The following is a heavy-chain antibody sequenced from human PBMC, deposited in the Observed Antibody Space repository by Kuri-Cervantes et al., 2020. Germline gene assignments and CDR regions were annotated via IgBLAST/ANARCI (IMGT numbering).Heavy chain of an antibody. CDR3: ARALYSYGPSGFDY. CDR1: GFTFSDHY. CDR2: IWYDGSNK. D-gene: IGHD5-18*01. J-gene: IGHJ4*02. V-gene: IGHV3-33*08. Sequence: GGSLRLSCAASGFTFSDHYMDWVRQAPGKGLEWVAVIWYDGSNKYYADSVKGRFTISRDNSKNTLYLQMNSLRAEDTAVYYCARALYSYGPSGFDYWGQGTLVTVSS.